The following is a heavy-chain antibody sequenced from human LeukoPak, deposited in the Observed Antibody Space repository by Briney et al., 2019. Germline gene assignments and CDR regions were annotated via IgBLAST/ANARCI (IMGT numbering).Heavy chain of an antibody. CDR1: GFTFSSYG. V-gene: IGHV3-23*01. J-gene: IGHJ4*02. CDR3: AKVKLYYYDSSGCIDY. CDR2: ISGSGGST. Sequence: PGGSLRLSCAASGFTFSSYGMSWVRQAPGKGLEWVSAISGSGGSTYYADSVKGRFTISRDNSKNTLYLQMNSLRAEDTAVYYCAKVKLYYYDSSGCIDYWGQGTLVTVSS. D-gene: IGHD3-22*01.